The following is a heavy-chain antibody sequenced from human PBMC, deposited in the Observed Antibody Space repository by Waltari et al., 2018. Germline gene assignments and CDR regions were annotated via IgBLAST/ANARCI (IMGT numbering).Heavy chain of an antibody. CDR1: GYSISSGYY. D-gene: IGHD6-19*01. CDR2: IYHSGST. Sequence: QVQLQESGPGLVKPSETLSLTCAVSGYSISSGYYWGWIRQPPGKGLEWIGSIYHSGSTYYNPSLKSRVTRSVDTSKNQFSLKLSSVTAADTAVYYCASRAVAGWFDYWGQGTLVTVSS. J-gene: IGHJ4*02. V-gene: IGHV4-38-2*01. CDR3: ASRAVAGWFDY.